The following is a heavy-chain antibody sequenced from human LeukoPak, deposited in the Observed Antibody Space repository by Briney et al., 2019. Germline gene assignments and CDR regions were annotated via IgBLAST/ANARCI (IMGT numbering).Heavy chain of an antibody. CDR3: AREGDEGYLFDY. D-gene: IGHD5-24*01. CDR1: GDSGSSKSAA. J-gene: IGHJ4*02. CDR2: TYYRSKWYN. V-gene: IGHV6-1*01. Sequence: SQTLSLTCAISGDSGSSKSAAWNWIRQSPSRGLGWLGRTYYRSKWYNDYAVSVKSRITINPDASKNQFSLQLNSVTPEDTAVYYCAREGDEGYLFDYWGQGTLVTVSS.